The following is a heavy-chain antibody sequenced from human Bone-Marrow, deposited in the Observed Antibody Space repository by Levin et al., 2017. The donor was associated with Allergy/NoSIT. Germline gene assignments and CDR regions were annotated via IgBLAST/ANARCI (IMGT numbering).Heavy chain of an antibody. CDR3: AKSGGRSLVYYGVDF. V-gene: IGHV3-9*01. D-gene: IGHD2-15*01. Sequence: SLKISCVASGFTFDNFAMHWVRQVPGKGLEWVSGIKWNSDNMGYADSVKGRFTISRDNAKNSLYLEMDSLSAEDTALYYCAKSGGRSLVYYGVDFWGQGTTVTVSS. CDR1: GFTFDNFA. CDR2: IKWNSDNM. J-gene: IGHJ6*02.